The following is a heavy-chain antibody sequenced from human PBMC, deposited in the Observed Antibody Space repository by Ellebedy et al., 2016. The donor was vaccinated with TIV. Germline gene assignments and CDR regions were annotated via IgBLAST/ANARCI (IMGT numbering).Heavy chain of an antibody. J-gene: IGHJ3*02. V-gene: IGHV3-74*03. CDR3: ARSYFGFDALGI. CDR2: ISSDGSRT. Sequence: GESLKISCAASGFTFSTYWMHWVRQAPGKGLVWVAHISSDGSRTTYADSVKGRFTISRDNAKNTLYLQMNSLRAEDTAVYYCARSYFGFDALGIWGQGTVVTVSS. D-gene: IGHD3-10*01. CDR1: GFTFSTYW.